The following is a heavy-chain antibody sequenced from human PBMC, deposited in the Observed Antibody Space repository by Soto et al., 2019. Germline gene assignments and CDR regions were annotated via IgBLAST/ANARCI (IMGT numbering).Heavy chain of an antibody. Sequence: PSETLSLTCAVSGGSISSSNWWSWVRQPPGKGLEWIGEIYHSGSTNYNPSLKSRVTISVDKSKNQFSLKLSSVTAADTAVYYCEGPGAIIEEGMDVWGQGTTVTVSS. CDR1: GGSISSSNW. V-gene: IGHV4-4*02. CDR3: EGPGAIIEEGMDV. D-gene: IGHD3-10*01. CDR2: IYHSGST. J-gene: IGHJ6*02.